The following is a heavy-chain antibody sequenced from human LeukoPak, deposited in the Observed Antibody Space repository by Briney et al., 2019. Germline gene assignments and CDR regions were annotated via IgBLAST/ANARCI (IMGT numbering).Heavy chain of an antibody. CDR1: GYTFTSYG. Sequence: ASVKVSCKASGYTFTSYGISWVRQAPGQGLEWMGWISAYNGNTNYAQKLQGRVTMTTDTSTSTAYMELRSLRSDDTAVSYCARTYYYDSSGYSWGDYWGQGTLVTVSS. J-gene: IGHJ4*02. V-gene: IGHV1-18*01. CDR2: ISAYNGNT. CDR3: ARTYYYDSSGYSWGDY. D-gene: IGHD3-22*01.